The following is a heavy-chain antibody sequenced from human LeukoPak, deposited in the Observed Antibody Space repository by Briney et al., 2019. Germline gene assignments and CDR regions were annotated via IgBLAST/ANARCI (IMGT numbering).Heavy chain of an antibody. J-gene: IGHJ6*03. V-gene: IGHV4-59*01. CDR3: AKSREAAYYDILTGYRSASLMDV. Sequence: SETLSLTCTVSGGSISSYYWSWLRQPPGKGLEWIGYIYYSGNTNYNPSLKSRVTISVDTSKNQFSLKLSSVTAADTAVYYCAKSREAAYYDILTGYRSASLMDVWGKGTTVTVSS. CDR2: IYYSGNT. CDR1: GGSISSYY. D-gene: IGHD3-9*01.